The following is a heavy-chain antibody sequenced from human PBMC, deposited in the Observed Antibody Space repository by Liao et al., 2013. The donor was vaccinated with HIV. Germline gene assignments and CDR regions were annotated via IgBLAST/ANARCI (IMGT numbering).Heavy chain of an antibody. CDR1: GGSISSGDYY. Sequence: QVQLQESGPGLVKPSQTLSLTCTVSGGSISSGDYYWSWIRQPPGKGLEWIGYIYYSGSTYYNPSLKSRVTISVDTSKNQFSLKLSSVTAADTAVYYCAREGDDYGDYGRDFGYWGQGTPGHRLL. V-gene: IGHV4-30-4*08. J-gene: IGHJ4*02. D-gene: IGHD4-17*01. CDR2: IYYSGST. CDR3: AREGDDYGDYGRDFGY.